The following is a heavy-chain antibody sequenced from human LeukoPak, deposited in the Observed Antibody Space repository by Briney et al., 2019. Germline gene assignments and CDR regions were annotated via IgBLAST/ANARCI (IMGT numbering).Heavy chain of an antibody. CDR1: GFTFSTYT. CDR3: ARAGIGRLDYYYYGMDV. Sequence: GGSLRLSCVASGFTFSTYTMNWIRQAPGKGLEWVSGSIGSGGSAFYADSVKGRFSISRDTSKNTLFLHMNNLRAGDTAVYYCARAGIGRLDYYYYGMDVWGQGTTVTVSS. D-gene: IGHD6-13*01. J-gene: IGHJ6*02. CDR2: SIGSGGSA. V-gene: IGHV3-23*01.